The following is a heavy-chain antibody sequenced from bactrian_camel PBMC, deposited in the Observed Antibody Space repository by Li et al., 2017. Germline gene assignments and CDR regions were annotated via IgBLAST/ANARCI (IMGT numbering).Heavy chain of an antibody. Sequence: HVQLVESGGGLVQPGGSLRLSCTASGFPFSSYGMSWIRQVPGKGLEWVSTMYADGRYSYYVDSVKGRFTISKDNAKSTLYLQMNSLKPEDTAMYYCAVAGSQGCGGIRAFRYWGQGTQVTVS. J-gene: IGHJ6*01. CDR3: AVAGSQGCGGIRAFRY. CDR2: MYADGRYS. D-gene: IGHD7*01. V-gene: IGHV3S7*01. CDR1: GFPFSSYG.